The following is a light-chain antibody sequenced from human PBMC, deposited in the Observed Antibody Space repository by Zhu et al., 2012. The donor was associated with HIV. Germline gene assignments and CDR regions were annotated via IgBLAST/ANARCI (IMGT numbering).Light chain of an antibody. CDR2: AAS. V-gene: IGKV3-20*01. CDR3: QQYGASPLT. CDR1: QSVRSRY. J-gene: IGKJ4*01. Sequence: EIVLTQSPGTLSLSPGDTATLSCRASQSVRSRYLAWYQQKPGQAPRLLIYAASSRATGIPDRISGSGSGTDFTLTISRLEPEDFAVYYCQQYGASPLTFGGGTKVEIK.